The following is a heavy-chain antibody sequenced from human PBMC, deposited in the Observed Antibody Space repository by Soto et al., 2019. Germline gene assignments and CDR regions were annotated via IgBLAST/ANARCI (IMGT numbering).Heavy chain of an antibody. Sequence: SETLSLTCAVSGGSISSSSYYWGWIRQPPGKGLEWIGSISYSGSTYYNPSLKSRVTISVDKSKNQFSLKLSSVTAADTAVYYCARDQLEGNWFDPWGQGTLVTVSS. J-gene: IGHJ5*02. CDR1: GGSISSSSYY. V-gene: IGHV4-39*07. CDR2: ISYSGST. CDR3: ARDQLEGNWFDP. D-gene: IGHD1-1*01.